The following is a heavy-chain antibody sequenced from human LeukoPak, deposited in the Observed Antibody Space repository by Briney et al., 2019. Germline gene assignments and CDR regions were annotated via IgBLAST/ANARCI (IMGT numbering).Heavy chain of an antibody. Sequence: GSLRLSCAASGFTFSNCNMNWVRQPPGKGLEWIGSMYYSGSTYYNPSLKSRVTISVDTSNNRPSLKVSSVTAADTAMYYCARHVGYNYGRIDYWGQGTLVTVSS. CDR3: ARHVGYNYGRIDY. J-gene: IGHJ4*02. CDR1: GFTFSNCN. D-gene: IGHD5-18*01. V-gene: IGHV4-39*01. CDR2: MYYSGST.